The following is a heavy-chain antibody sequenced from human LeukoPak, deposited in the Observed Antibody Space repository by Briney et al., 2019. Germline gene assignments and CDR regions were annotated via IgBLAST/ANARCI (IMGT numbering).Heavy chain of an antibody. CDR2: PIFATA. D-gene: IGHD3-22*01. CDR3: ARGSEYYDSSGYYYFDY. V-gene: IGHV1-69*05. Sequence: PIFATANYAQKFQGRVTITTDESTSTAYMEVSSLRSEDTAVYYCARGSEYYDSSGYYYFDYWGQGTLVTVSS. J-gene: IGHJ4*02.